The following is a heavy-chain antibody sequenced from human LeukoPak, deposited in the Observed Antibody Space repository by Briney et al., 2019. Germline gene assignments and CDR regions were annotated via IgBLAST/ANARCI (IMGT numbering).Heavy chain of an antibody. V-gene: IGHV3-9*01. CDR1: GFTFDDYA. J-gene: IGHJ4*02. Sequence: GRSLRLSCAASGFTFDDYAMHWVRQAPGKGLEWVSGISWNSGSIGYADSVKGRFTISRDNAKNSLYVQMNSLRAEDTAVYYCARSEMTTIGYWGQGTLVTVSS. CDR2: ISWNSGSI. CDR3: ARSEMTTIGY. D-gene: IGHD5-24*01.